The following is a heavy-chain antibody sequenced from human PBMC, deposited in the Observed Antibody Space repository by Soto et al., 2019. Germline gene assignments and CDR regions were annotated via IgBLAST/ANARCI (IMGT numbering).Heavy chain of an antibody. CDR2: ISGSGAKT. D-gene: IGHD2-15*01. CDR3: AKLECSGGSCYSGRWFDDYRDYLDV. CDR1: GFTFDTYA. J-gene: IGHJ6*01. V-gene: IGHV3-23*01. Sequence: PGGSLRLSCAASGFTFDTYAMSWVRQAPGKGLEWVSAISGSGAKTYYADSVKGRFTISRDNSKNTLYLQMNSLRAEDTAVYHCAKLECSGGSCYSGRWFDDYRDYLDVRARGTTDTVSS.